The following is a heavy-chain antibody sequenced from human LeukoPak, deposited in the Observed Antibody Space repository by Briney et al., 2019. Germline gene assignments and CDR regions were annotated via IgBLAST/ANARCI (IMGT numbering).Heavy chain of an antibody. V-gene: IGHV3-23*01. CDR3: AKDIAAAAVYYFDY. CDR2: ISGSGGST. Sequence: PGGSLRLSCAASGFTFDDYGMSWVRQAPGKGLEWVSAISGSGGSTYYADSVKGRFTISRDNSKNTLYLQMNSLRAEDTAVYYCAKDIAAAAVYYFDYWGQGTLVTVSS. D-gene: IGHD6-13*01. J-gene: IGHJ4*02. CDR1: GFTFDDYG.